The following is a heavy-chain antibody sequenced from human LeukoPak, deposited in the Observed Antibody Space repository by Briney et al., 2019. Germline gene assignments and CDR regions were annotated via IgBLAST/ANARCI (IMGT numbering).Heavy chain of an antibody. CDR3: VRERSSGWYGDGMDV. D-gene: IGHD6-19*01. Sequence: GGSLRLSCAASGFTFSTYSMNWVRQAPGKGLEWVSYISSSSSTIYYADSVKGRFTISRDNAKNSLYLQMNSLRAEDTAVYYCVRERSSGWYGDGMDVWGQGTTVTVSS. CDR2: ISSSSSTI. CDR1: GFTFSTYS. V-gene: IGHV3-48*04. J-gene: IGHJ6*02.